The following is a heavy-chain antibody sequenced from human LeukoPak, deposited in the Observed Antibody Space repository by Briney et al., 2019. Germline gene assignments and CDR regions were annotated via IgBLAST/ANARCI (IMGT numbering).Heavy chain of an antibody. J-gene: IGHJ5*02. CDR3: ARSNYDSTTFYYHLDL. CDR2: ISWNSGSI. Sequence: PGGSLRLSCAASGFTFDDYAMHWVRQAPGKGLEWVSGISWNSGSIGYADSVKGRFTISRDNAKNTLSLQMNSLSAEDTAVYYCARSNYDSTTFYYHLDLWGQGTLVTVSS. V-gene: IGHV3-9*01. CDR1: GFTFDDYA. D-gene: IGHD2/OR15-2a*01.